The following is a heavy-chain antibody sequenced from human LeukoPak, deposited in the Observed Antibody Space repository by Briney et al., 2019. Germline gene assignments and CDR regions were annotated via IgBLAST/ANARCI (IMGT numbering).Heavy chain of an antibody. CDR2: IIPIFGTA. D-gene: IGHD2-21*02. CDR1: GGTFSSYA. V-gene: IGHV1-69*13. J-gene: IGHJ4*02. CDR3: ARSSLAYCGGDCYLGGNY. Sequence: SVKVSCKASGGTFSSYAISWVRQAPGQGLEWMGGIIPIFGTANYAQKFQGRVTITVDESTSTAYMELSSLRSEDTAVYYCARSSLAYCGGDCYLGGNYWGQGTLVTVSS.